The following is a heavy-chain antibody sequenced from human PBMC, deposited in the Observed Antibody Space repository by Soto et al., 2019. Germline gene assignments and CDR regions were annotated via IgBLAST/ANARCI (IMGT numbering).Heavy chain of an antibody. J-gene: IGHJ4*02. CDR1: GYTFTSYG. CDR2: ITVRNGYT. V-gene: IGHV1-18*01. D-gene: IGHD3-22*01. CDR3: SKGGSYAGSGPPAVDYFDS. Sequence: ASVKVSCKASGYTFTSYGFSWVRQAPGQGLEWMGWITVRNGYTEFAHKFQGRVTMTTDTSTSTVYMELTSLRSDDTAMYYCSKGGSYAGSGPPAVDYFDSWGQGTLVTVSS.